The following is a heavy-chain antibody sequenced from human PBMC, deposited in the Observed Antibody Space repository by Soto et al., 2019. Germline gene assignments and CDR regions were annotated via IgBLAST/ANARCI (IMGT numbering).Heavy chain of an antibody. V-gene: IGHV6-1*01. J-gene: IGHJ2*01. D-gene: IGHD7-27*01. CDR2: TYYRSKWCN. Sequence: SQTLSLTCAISGDSVSSNSAAWNWIRQSPSRGLEWLGRTYYRSKWCNDYAVSVKSRITINPDTSKNHFSLQLNRVTPEDKAVYYCARANWGIYWYFDLWGRGTLVTGFS. CDR1: GDSVSSNSAA. CDR3: ARANWGIYWYFDL.